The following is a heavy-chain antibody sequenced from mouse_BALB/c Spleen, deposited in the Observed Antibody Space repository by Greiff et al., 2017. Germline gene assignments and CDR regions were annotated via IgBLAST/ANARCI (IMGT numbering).Heavy chain of an antibody. D-gene: IGHD4-1*01. V-gene: IGHV5-17*02. CDR2: ISSGSSTI. CDR3: ARVGANWDGFAY. Sequence: VQLKESGGGLVQPGGSRKLSCAASGFTFSSFGMHWVRQAPEKGLEWVAYISSGSSTIYYADTVKGRFTISRDNPKNTLFLQMTSLRSEDTAMYYCARVGANWDGFAYWGQGTLVTVSA. CDR1: GFTFSSFG. J-gene: IGHJ3*01.